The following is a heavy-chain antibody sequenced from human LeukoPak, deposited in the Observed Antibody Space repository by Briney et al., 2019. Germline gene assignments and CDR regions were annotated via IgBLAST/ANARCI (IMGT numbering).Heavy chain of an antibody. CDR2: ISYDGSNK. Sequence: GGSLRLSCAASGFTFSSYAMHWVRQAPGKGLEWVAVISYDGSNKYYADSVKGRFTISRDNSKNTLYLQMNSLRAEDTAVYYCAKDRVLRYFDWLFDLDYWGQGTLVTVSS. V-gene: IGHV3-30*04. J-gene: IGHJ4*02. D-gene: IGHD3-9*01. CDR1: GFTFSSYA. CDR3: AKDRVLRYFDWLFDLDY.